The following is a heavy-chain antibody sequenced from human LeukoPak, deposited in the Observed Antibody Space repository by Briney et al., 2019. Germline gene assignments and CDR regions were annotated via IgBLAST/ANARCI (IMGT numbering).Heavy chain of an antibody. J-gene: IGHJ4*02. CDR2: IGSDVRT. D-gene: IGHD2-15*01. CDR1: GFTFSSNA. CDR3: AKDLIGWSFDY. V-gene: IGHV3-23*01. Sequence: PGGSLRLSCAASGFTFSSNAMSWVRQAPGKGLEWVSGIGSDVRTHYADSVKGRFTISRDNSKNTMYLQMNSLRAEDTAVYYCAKDLIGWSFDYWGQGTLVTVSS.